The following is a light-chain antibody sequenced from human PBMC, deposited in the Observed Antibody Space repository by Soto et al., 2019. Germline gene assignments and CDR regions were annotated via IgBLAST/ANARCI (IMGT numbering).Light chain of an antibody. CDR3: QQYGSSPLT. CDR1: QSVISNH. CDR2: GGS. V-gene: IGKV3-20*01. J-gene: IGKJ4*01. Sequence: DIVFTQAPCTLSFSPGERATLYFRASQSVISNHLALYQQKPGQAPRLLIYGGSSRATGIPARFSGSGSGTDFTLTISRLEPEDFAVYYCQQYGSSPLTFGGGTKVDIK.